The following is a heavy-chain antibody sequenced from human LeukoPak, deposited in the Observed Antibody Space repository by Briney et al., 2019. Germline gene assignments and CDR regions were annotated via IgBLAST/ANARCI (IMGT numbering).Heavy chain of an antibody. CDR3: AKSFYYDSSGFIANGVFDV. Sequence: GGSLRLSCAASGFNFEDYAVHWVRQVPGKGLEWVAGISGNNGSIGYADSVKGRFTISRNNARDFLDLQMNSLRAEDTALYYCAKSFYYDSSGFIANGVFDVWGQGTMVTVSS. V-gene: IGHV3-9*01. CDR2: ISGNNGSI. D-gene: IGHD3-22*01. CDR1: GFNFEDYA. J-gene: IGHJ3*01.